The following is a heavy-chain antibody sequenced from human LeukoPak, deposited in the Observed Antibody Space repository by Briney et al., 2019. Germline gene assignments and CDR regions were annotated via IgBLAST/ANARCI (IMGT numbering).Heavy chain of an antibody. CDR3: VRSLGFGLGGFDY. V-gene: IGHV3-48*02. Sequence: GGSLRLSCAASGFTFSDYGMSWVRQAPGKGLEWVSYISRGSSTIYYTDSVKGRFTVSRDNAKNSLYLQMNSLRDEDTAVYYCVRSLGFGLGGFDYWGQGTLVTVSS. CDR2: ISRGSSTI. J-gene: IGHJ4*02. D-gene: IGHD3/OR15-3a*01. CDR1: GFTFSDYG.